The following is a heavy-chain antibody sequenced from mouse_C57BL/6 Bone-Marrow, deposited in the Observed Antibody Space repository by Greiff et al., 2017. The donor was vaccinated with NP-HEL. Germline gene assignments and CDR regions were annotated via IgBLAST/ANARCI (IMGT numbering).Heavy chain of an antibody. CDR2: IDPETGGT. D-gene: IGHD2-4*01. Sequence: QVQLKQSGAELVRPGASVTLSCKASGYTFTDYEMHWVKQTPVHGLEWIGAIDPETGGTAYNQKFKGKAILTADKSSSTAYMELRSLTSEDSAVYYCTRRDDYGFDYWGKGTTLTVSS. V-gene: IGHV1-15*01. CDR1: GYTFTDYE. CDR3: TRRDDYGFDY. J-gene: IGHJ2*01.